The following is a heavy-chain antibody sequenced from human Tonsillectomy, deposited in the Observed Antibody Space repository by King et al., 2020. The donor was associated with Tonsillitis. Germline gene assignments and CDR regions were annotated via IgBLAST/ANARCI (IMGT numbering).Heavy chain of an antibody. CDR2: IISSSSTI. D-gene: IGHD5-24*01. CDR3: AREMATY. CDR1: GFTFSSYS. Sequence: VQLVESGGGLVQPGGSLRLSCAPSGFTFSSYSMNWVRQPPGKGMEWVSYIISSSSTIYYADSVKGRFTISRDNAKNSLYLQMNSLGDEDTAVYYCAREMATYWGQGTLVTVSS. J-gene: IGHJ4*02. V-gene: IGHV3-48*02.